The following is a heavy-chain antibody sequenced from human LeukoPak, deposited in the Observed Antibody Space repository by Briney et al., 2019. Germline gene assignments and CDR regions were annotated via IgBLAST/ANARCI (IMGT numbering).Heavy chain of an antibody. Sequence: HPGGSLRLSCAASGFTFSSYAMSWVRQAPGKGLEWVSVISGSGGGTYYADSVKGRFTISRDNSKNTLYLQMNSLRAEDTAVYYCAKDGSWYSSGWYGVYWGQGTLVTVSS. D-gene: IGHD6-19*01. V-gene: IGHV3-23*01. CDR1: GFTFSSYA. CDR2: ISGSGGGT. J-gene: IGHJ4*02. CDR3: AKDGSWYSSGWYGVY.